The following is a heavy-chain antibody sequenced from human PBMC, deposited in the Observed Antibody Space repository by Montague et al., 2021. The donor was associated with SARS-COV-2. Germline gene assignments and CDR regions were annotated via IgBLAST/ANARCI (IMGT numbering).Heavy chain of an antibody. D-gene: IGHD3-10*01. Sequence: SETLSLTCSVSGDSINNSRYYWGWIRQPPGKGLEWFGTIYYSGSAYYNPSPKSRVTISVDTSKDQFSLKLNSVTATDTAVYYCARLESTRGVIIRGAFHIWGQGTKVTVSS. V-gene: IGHV4-39*01. CDR3: ARLESTRGVIIRGAFHI. CDR2: IYYSGSA. CDR1: GDSINNSRYY. J-gene: IGHJ3*02.